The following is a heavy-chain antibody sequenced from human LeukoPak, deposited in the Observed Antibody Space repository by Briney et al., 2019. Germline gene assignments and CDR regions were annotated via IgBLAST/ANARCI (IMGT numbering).Heavy chain of an antibody. CDR1: ADSVSSNSAA. V-gene: IGHV6-1*01. CDR3: AREGYCGGGTCRNWFDP. Sequence: SQTLSLTCAISADSVSSNSAAWNWIRQSPSRGLEWLGRTYYRSKWYNDYAVSVKSRITINPDTSKNQFSLQLNSVTPEDTAVSFCAREGYCGGGTCRNWFDPWGQGTLVTVSS. D-gene: IGHD2-15*01. J-gene: IGHJ5*02. CDR2: TYYRSKWYN.